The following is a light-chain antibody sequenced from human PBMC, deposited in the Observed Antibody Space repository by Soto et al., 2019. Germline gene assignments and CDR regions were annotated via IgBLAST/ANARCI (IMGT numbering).Light chain of an antibody. J-gene: IGLJ1*01. V-gene: IGLV2-14*01. CDR2: EVS. Sequence: QSVLTQPASVSGSPGQSITISCTGTSSDVGTYNYVSWYQHHPGKAPKLIIYEVSNRPSGVSNRLSGSKSGSTASLTISGLQAEDEADYHCTPYTRDTALVFGTGTKVTVL. CDR3: TPYTRDTALV. CDR1: SSDVGTYNY.